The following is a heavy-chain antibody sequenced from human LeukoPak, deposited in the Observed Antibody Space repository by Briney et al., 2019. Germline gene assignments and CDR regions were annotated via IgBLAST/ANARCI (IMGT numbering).Heavy chain of an antibody. CDR2: ISGSGGST. Sequence: GGSLRLSCAASGFTFSSYAMSWVRQAPGKGLEWVSAISGSGGSTYYADSVKGRFTISRDNSKNTLYLQMNSLRAEDTAVYYCAKDLRGITIFGGDYWGQGTLVTVSS. J-gene: IGHJ4*02. CDR1: GFTFSSYA. D-gene: IGHD3-3*01. V-gene: IGHV3-23*01. CDR3: AKDLRGITIFGGDY.